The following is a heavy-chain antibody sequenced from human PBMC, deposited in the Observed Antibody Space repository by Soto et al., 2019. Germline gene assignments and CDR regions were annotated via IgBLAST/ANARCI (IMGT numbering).Heavy chain of an antibody. CDR2: FYYSGST. CDR3: AREGRMGTFDY. V-gene: IGHV4-61*01. J-gene: IGHJ4*02. CDR1: GGSVSGGSYF. D-gene: IGHD1-1*01. Sequence: SEILSLTCTVSGGSVSGGSYFWSWVRQPPGKGLEWIGYFYYSGSTKYNPSLKSRVTILEDTSKNQSSLKLNSVTAADTVVYYCAREGRMGTFDYWGQGALVTVSS.